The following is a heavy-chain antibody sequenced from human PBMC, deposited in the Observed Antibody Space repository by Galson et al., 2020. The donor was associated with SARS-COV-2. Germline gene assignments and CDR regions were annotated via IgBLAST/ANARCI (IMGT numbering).Heavy chain of an antibody. D-gene: IGHD3-22*01. CDR1: GFPFSSHG. J-gene: IGHJ4*02. V-gene: IGHV3-33*01. CDR3: ARDAFDNSGFGLPFDY. Sequence: GESLKISCAASGFPFSSHGMHWVRQAPGKGLEWVAVIWYDGSNKYYADSVTGRFIVSRDNSNNTLYLQMNSLRAEDTAVYYCARDAFDNSGFGLPFDYWGQGTLVTVSS. CDR2: IWYDGSNK.